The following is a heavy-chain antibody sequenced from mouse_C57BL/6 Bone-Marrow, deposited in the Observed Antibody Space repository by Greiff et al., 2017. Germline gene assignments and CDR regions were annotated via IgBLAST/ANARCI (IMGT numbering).Heavy chain of an antibody. J-gene: IGHJ4*01. Sequence: QVQLKQSGAELVKPGASVKLSCKASGYTFTSYWMQWVKQRPGQGLEWIGEIDPSDSYTNYNQKFKGKATLTVATSSRTAYMQLSSLTPEDSAVYYCASSSLYYYAMDYWGEGTSVTVSS. CDR3: ASSSLYYYAMDY. D-gene: IGHD1-1*01. V-gene: IGHV1-50*01. CDR2: IDPSDSYT. CDR1: GYTFTSYW.